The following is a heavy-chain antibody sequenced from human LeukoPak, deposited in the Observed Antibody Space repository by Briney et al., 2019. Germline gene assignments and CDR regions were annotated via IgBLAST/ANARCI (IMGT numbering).Heavy chain of an antibody. Sequence: SETLSLTCTVSGGSISSGDYYWSWIRQPPGKGLEWIGYINYSGSTFHYNPSLKSRITISVDTSKNQFSLGLNSVTVADMAVYFCASTNCSSASCYGANWFDPWGQGTLVTVSS. D-gene: IGHD2-2*01. CDR3: ASTNCSSASCYGANWFDP. CDR2: INYSGST. J-gene: IGHJ5*02. V-gene: IGHV4-30-4*01. CDR1: GGSISSGDYY.